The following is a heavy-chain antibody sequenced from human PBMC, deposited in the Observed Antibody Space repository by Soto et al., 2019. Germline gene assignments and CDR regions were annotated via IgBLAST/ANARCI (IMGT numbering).Heavy chain of an antibody. J-gene: IGHJ4*02. CDR1: GFTFSNFG. CDR3: ARGLRSVLDY. CDR2: ISNDENIK. D-gene: IGHD6-6*01. Sequence: HPGGSLRLSCVASGFTFSNFGMHWVRQAPGMGLEWVAVISNDENIKQYADSVRGRFAISRDNSKNTLYLQMTSLRAEDTAIYYCARGLRSVLDYWGQGTLVTVSS. V-gene: IGHV3-33*01.